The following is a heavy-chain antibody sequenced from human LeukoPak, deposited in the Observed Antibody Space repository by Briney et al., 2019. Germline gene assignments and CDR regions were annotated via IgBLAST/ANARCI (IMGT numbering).Heavy chain of an antibody. Sequence: SETLSLTCTVSGVSISSGGYYWRWLRQHPGKGLEWIGYIYYSGSTYYNPSLKSRITISVDTSKNQFSLKLSSVTAADTAVYYCSGRRGYYYGMDVWGQGTTVTVSS. CDR1: GVSISSGGYY. J-gene: IGHJ6*02. CDR3: SGRRGYYYGMDV. CDR2: IYYSGST. V-gene: IGHV4-31*03.